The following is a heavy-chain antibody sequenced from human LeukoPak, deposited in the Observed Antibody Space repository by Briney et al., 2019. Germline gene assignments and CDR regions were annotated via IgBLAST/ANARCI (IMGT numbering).Heavy chain of an antibody. Sequence: SETLSLTCTVSGGSISSSSYYWGWIRQPPGKGLEWIGSIYYSGSTYYNPSLKSRVTISVDTSKNQFSLKVSSVTAADTAVYFCARGGSPLYWGQGTLVTVSS. D-gene: IGHD3-10*01. V-gene: IGHV4-39*07. CDR1: GGSISSSSYY. CDR2: IYYSGST. CDR3: ARGGSPLY. J-gene: IGHJ4*02.